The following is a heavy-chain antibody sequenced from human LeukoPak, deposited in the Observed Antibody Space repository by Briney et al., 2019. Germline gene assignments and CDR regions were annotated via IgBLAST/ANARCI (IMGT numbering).Heavy chain of an antibody. CDR1: GFTFSSYG. V-gene: IGHV3-30*02. D-gene: IGHD3-10*01. J-gene: IGHJ4*02. CDR2: VRYDGSKK. CDR3: AKDSRSGSYYPKYFDY. Sequence: PGGSLRLSCAASGFTFSSYGMHWVRQAPGNGLEWAAFVRYDGSKKYYADSVKGGFTISRDNSKNTLYLQMNSLRAEDTAVYYCAKDSRSGSYYPKYFDYWGQGTLVTVSS.